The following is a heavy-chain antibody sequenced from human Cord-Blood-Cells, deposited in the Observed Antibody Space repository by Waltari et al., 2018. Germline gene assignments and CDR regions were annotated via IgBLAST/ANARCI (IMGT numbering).Heavy chain of an antibody. CDR2: FDPEDGKT. CDR3: ATVPFNWNRVRAFDI. Sequence: QVQLVQSGAEVKKPGASVKVSCTVSGYTLTALSMHWVRQAPGKGLEWMGGFDPEDGKTIYAQKFQGRVTMTEDTSTDTAYMELSSLRSEDTAVYYCATVPFNWNRVRAFDIWGQGTMVTVSS. V-gene: IGHV1-24*01. J-gene: IGHJ3*02. CDR1: GYTLTALS. D-gene: IGHD1-20*01.